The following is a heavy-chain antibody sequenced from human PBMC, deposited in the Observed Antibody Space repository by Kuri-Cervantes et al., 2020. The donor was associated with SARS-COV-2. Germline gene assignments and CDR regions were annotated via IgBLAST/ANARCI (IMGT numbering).Heavy chain of an antibody. CDR3: AHIVPKTMEFDY. CDR2: IYYSGST. Sequence: ESLKISCAVSGYSSSVGYYWAWIRQSPGKGLEWIGYIYYSGSTNYNPSLKSRVTISVDTSKNQFSLKLSSVTAADTAVYYCAHIVPKTMEFDYWGQGTLVTVSS. CDR1: GYSSSVGYY. V-gene: IGHV4-61*08. D-gene: IGHD3-10*01. J-gene: IGHJ4*02.